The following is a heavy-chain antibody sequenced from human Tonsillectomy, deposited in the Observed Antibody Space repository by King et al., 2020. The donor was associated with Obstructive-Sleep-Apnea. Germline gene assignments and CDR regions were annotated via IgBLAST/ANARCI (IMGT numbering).Heavy chain of an antibody. CDR2: IYHSGST. D-gene: IGHD3-10*01. CDR1: GYSISSGYY. V-gene: IGHV4-38-2*02. CDR3: ARGVSEVLLWFGEPYYFDY. J-gene: IGHJ4*02. Sequence: QLQESGPGLVKPSETLSLTCTVSGYSISSGYYWGWIRQPPGKGLEWIGSIYHSGSTYYNPSLKSRVTISVDTSKNQFSLKLSSVTAADTAVYYCARGVSEVLLWFGEPYYFDYWGQGTLVTVSS.